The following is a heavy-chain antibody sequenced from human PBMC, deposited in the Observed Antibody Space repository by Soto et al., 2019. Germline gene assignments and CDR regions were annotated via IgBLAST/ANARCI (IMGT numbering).Heavy chain of an antibody. V-gene: IGHV4-4*07. CDR3: ARGDSFDSSGYYAPMGYYYGMDV. CDR2: IYTSGST. J-gene: IGHJ6*02. CDR1: GGSISSYY. D-gene: IGHD3-22*01. Sequence: SETLSLTCTVSGGSISSYYWSWIRQPAGKGLEWIGRIYTSGSTNYNPSLKSRVTMSVDTSKNQFSLKLSSVTAADTAVYYCARGDSFDSSGYYAPMGYYYGMDVWGQGTTVTVSS.